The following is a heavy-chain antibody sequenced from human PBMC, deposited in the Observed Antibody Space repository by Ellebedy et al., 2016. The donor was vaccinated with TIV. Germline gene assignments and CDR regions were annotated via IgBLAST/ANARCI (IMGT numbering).Heavy chain of an antibody. J-gene: IGHJ4*02. CDR3: AKGTQWLGRTCFDY. CDR1: GFTFSSYA. CDR2: ISGSGGST. V-gene: IGHV3-23*01. D-gene: IGHD6-19*01. Sequence: GGSLRLSCAASGFTFSSYAMSWVRQAPGKGLEWVSAISGSGGSTYYADSVKGRFTISRDNSKNTLYLQMKSLRDDDTAVYYCAKGTQWLGRTCFDYWGQGTLVTVSS.